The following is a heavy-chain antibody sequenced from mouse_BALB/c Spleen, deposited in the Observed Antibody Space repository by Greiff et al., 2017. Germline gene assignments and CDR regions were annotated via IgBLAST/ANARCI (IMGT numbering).Heavy chain of an antibody. D-gene: IGHD2-1*01. CDR1: GYAFTNYL. CDR3: ARFLYGNYGFDY. V-gene: IGHV1-54*01. J-gene: IGHJ2*01. Sequence: VKLMESGAELVRPGTSVKVSCKASGYAFTNYLIEWVKQRPGQGLEWIGVINPGSGGTNYNEKFKGKATLTADKSSSTAYMQLSSLTSDDSAVYFCARFLYGNYGFDYWGQGTTLTVSS. CDR2: INPGSGGT.